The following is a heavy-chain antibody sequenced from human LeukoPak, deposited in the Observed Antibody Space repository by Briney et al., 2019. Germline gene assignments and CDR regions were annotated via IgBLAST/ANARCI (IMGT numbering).Heavy chain of an antibody. CDR2: ISGSGGST. CDR3: AKKGNSGWFGTYYFDY. D-gene: IGHD6-19*01. V-gene: IGHV3-23*01. CDR1: GFTFSSYA. J-gene: IGHJ4*02. Sequence: PGGSLRLSCAASGFTFSSYAMSWVRQAPGKGLEWVSAISGSGGSTYYADSVKGRFTISRDNSKNTLHLQMNSLRAEDTAVYYCAKKGNSGWFGTYYFDYWGQGTLVTVSS.